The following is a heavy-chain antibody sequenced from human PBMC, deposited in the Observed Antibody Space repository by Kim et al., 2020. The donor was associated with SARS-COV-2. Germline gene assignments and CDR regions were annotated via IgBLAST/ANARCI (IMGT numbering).Heavy chain of an antibody. V-gene: IGHV4-34*01. CDR2: SGST. Sequence: SGSTNYNPSLKSRVTISVDTSKNQFSLKLSSVTAADTAVYYCARGLSGYSWGQGTLVTVSS. J-gene: IGHJ5*02. CDR3: ARGLSGYS. D-gene: IGHD3-22*01.